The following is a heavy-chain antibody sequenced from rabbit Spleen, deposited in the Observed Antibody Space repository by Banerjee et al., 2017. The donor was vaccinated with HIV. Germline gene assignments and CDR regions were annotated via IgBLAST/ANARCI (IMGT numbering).Heavy chain of an antibody. Sequence: QSLEESGGDLVKPGASLTLTCTASGFSFSYSDYMCWVRQPPGKGPEWITCIGAGVSYTTYYATWAKGRFTISKTSSTTVTLQMTSLTAADTATYFCARDLVSVIGWNFNLWGPGHPRHRL. V-gene: IGHV1S40*01. CDR3: ARDLVSVIGWNFNL. CDR1: GFSFSYSDY. J-gene: IGHJ4*01. D-gene: IGHD1-1*01. CDR2: IGAGVSYTT.